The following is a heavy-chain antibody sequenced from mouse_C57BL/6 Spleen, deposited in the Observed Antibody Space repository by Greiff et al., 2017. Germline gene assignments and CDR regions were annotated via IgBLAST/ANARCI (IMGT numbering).Heavy chain of an antibody. CDR2: LSPGSGST. CDR1: GYTFTRYW. Sequence: QVQLQQPGAELVKPGASVKMSCKASGYTFTRYWITWVKQRPGQGLEWIGDLSPGSGSTNYNEKFKSKATLTVDTSSSTAYMQLSSLTSEDSAGYYGARSGSNYEDYYAMDYWGQGTSVTVSS. D-gene: IGHD2-5*01. V-gene: IGHV1-55*01. J-gene: IGHJ4*01. CDR3: ARSGSNYEDYYAMDY.